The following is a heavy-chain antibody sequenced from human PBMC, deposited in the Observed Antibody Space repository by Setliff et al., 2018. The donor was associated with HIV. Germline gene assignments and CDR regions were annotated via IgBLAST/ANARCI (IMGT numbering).Heavy chain of an antibody. J-gene: IGHJ5*02. CDR2: IYYSGST. V-gene: IGHV4-30-4*07. D-gene: IGHD3-9*01. Sequence: SETLSLTCTVSGGSISTSSYSWTWIRQPPGKALEWIGYIYYSGSTSYNGNTYYNPSLESRVTISGDTSKNQFSLKLSSVTAADTAVYYCARENGWLFGWFDPLGQGTLVTVSS. CDR3: ARENGWLFGWFDP. CDR1: GGSISTSSYS.